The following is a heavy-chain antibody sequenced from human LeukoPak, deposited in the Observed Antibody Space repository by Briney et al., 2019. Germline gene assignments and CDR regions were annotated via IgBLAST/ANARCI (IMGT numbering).Heavy chain of an antibody. J-gene: IGHJ4*02. Sequence: GGPLRLSCAASGFTFSSYSMNWVRQAPGKGLEWVSSISSSSSYIYYADSVKGRFTISRDNAKNSLYLQMNSLRAEDTAVYYCARGGLQGERYYFDYWGQGTLVTVSS. CDR2: ISSSSSYI. CDR1: GFTFSSYS. CDR3: ARGGLQGERYYFDY. V-gene: IGHV3-21*01. D-gene: IGHD5-24*01.